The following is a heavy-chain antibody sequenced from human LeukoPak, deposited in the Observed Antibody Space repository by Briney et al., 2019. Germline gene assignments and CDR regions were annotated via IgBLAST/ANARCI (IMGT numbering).Heavy chain of an antibody. D-gene: IGHD2-15*01. CDR1: SGSISTSNYY. V-gene: IGHV4-39*07. Sequence: PSETLSLTCTVSSGSISTSNYYWGWIRQPPGKGLEWIGEINHSGSTNYNPSLKSRVTISVDTSKNQFSLKLSSVTAADTAVYYCAREIVVVVAASSPRRRFDPWGQGTLVTVSS. CDR2: INHSGST. CDR3: AREIVVVVAASSPRRRFDP. J-gene: IGHJ5*02.